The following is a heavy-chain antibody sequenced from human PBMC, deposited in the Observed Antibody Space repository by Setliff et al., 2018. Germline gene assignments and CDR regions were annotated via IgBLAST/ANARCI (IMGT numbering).Heavy chain of an antibody. J-gene: IGHJ4*02. V-gene: IGHV1-18*01. Sequence: ASVKVSCKASGYTFTSYGISWVRQVPGQGLEWMGWITIYNGNTNYAQKFQDRVTMTTDTSTATVYMELKNLRSDDTAVYYCARSSGPRVVLAADFDYWGQGTLVTVSS. CDR2: ITIYNGNT. CDR3: ARSSGPRVVLAADFDY. D-gene: IGHD3-9*01. CDR1: GYTFTSYG.